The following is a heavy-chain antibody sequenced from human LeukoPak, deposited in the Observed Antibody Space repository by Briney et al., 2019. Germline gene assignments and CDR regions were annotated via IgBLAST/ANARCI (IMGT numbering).Heavy chain of an antibody. CDR2: ISAYNGNT. J-gene: IGHJ4*02. Sequence: ASVKVSCKASGYTFTSYGISWVRQAPGQGLEWMGWISAYNGNTNYAQKLQGRVTMTTDTSTSTAYMELRSLRSDDTAVYYCARGCWHYYGSGSYYNACFDYWGQGTLVTVSS. CDR3: ARGCWHYYGSGSYYNACFDY. CDR1: GYTFTSYG. D-gene: IGHD3-10*01. V-gene: IGHV1-18*01.